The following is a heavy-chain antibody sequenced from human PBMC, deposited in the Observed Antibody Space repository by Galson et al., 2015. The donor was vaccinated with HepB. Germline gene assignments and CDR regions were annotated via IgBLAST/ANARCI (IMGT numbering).Heavy chain of an antibody. Sequence: SLRLSCAASGFTFSSYAMHWVRQAPGKGLEWVAVISYDGSNKYYADSVKGRFTISRDNSKNTLYLQMNSLRAEDTAVYYCARLTPGQDAFDIWGQGTMVTVSS. CDR2: ISYDGSNK. J-gene: IGHJ3*02. CDR3: ARLTPGQDAFDI. CDR1: GFTFSSYA. V-gene: IGHV3-30*04.